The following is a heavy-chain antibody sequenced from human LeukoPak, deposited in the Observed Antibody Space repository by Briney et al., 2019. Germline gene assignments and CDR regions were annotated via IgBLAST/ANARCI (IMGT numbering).Heavy chain of an antibody. J-gene: IGHJ4*02. D-gene: IGHD3-10*01. V-gene: IGHV1-2*02. Sequence: ASVKVSCKASGYTFTGYYMHWVRQAPGQGLEWMGWINPNSGGTNYAQKFQGRVTMTRDTSISTAYMELSRLRSDDTAVYYCARGPVLLWFGELYDYWGQGTLVTVSS. CDR1: GYTFTGYY. CDR2: INPNSGGT. CDR3: ARGPVLLWFGELYDY.